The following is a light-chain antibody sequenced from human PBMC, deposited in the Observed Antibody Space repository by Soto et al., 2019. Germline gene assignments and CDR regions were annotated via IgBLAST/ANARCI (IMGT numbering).Light chain of an antibody. V-gene: IGLV2-14*01. CDR1: SSDVGGYNY. CDR2: DVS. J-gene: IGLJ1*01. CDR3: SSYTRSSTDV. Sequence: QSALTQPASVSGSPGQSITISCTGTSSDVGGYNYVSWYQQYPGKVPKLMIYDVSYRPSGVSNRFSGSKSGNTASLTISGLQAEDEADYYCSSYTRSSTDVFGTGTKLTVL.